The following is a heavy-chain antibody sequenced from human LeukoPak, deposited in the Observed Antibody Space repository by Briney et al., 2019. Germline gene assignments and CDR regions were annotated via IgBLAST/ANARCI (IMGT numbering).Heavy chain of an antibody. CDR2: ISTSVSTI. J-gene: IGHJ3*02. D-gene: IGHD4-17*01. CDR1: GFDFISYE. V-gene: IGHV3-48*03. Sequence: PGGSLRLSCAASGFDFISYEMNWVRQAPGRGGEWVSHISTSVSTIYYGDSVKGRFTTSRDNAKNSLFLHMNILRAEDTAVYYCARGSDYGVGAFDIWGQGTMVTVSS. CDR3: ARGSDYGVGAFDI.